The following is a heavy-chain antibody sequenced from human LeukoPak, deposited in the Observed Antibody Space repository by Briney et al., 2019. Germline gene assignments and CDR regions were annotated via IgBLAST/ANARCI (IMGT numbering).Heavy chain of an antibody. D-gene: IGHD3-10*01. CDR1: GFTFSSYW. V-gene: IGHV3-7*03. Sequence: PGGSLRLSCAASGFTFSSYWMSWVGQAPGKGLEGVANIKQDGSEKYYVDSVKGRFTISRDNAKNSLYLQMNSLRAEDTAVYYCARGTSASLLLWFGERDYWGQGTLVTVSS. CDR3: ARGTSASLLLWFGERDY. J-gene: IGHJ4*02. CDR2: IKQDGSEK.